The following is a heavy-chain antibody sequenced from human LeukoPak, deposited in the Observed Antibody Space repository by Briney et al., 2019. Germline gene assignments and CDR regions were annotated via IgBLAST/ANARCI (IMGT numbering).Heavy chain of an antibody. Sequence: ASVKVSCKASGYSFTNYYLHWVRQAPGQGFEWMGWISAYNGNTNYAQKLQGRVTMTTDTSTSTAYMELRSLRSDDTAVYYCARDPTMIVVVSTAAFDIWGQGTMVTVSS. CDR2: ISAYNGNT. CDR1: GYSFTNYY. D-gene: IGHD3-22*01. J-gene: IGHJ3*02. V-gene: IGHV1-18*04. CDR3: ARDPTMIVVVSTAAFDI.